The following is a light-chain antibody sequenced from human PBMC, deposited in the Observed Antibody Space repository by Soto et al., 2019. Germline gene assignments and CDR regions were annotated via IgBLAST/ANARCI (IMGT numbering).Light chain of an antibody. CDR2: DVS. V-gene: IGLV2-14*01. CDR3: TSYTTINTVV. J-gene: IGLJ2*01. Sequence: QSVLTQPASVSGSPGQSITISCTGTSSDVGAYSYVSWYQHHPGKAPKLLIYDVSYRPSGVSIRFSGSKSGNTASLTISGLQAEDEADYYCTSYTTINTVVSGGGTKLTVL. CDR1: SSDVGAYSY.